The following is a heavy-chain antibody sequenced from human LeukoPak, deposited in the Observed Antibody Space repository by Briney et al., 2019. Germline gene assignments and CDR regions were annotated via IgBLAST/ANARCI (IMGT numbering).Heavy chain of an antibody. V-gene: IGHV3-74*01. J-gene: IGHJ4*02. CDR2: INTDGSST. CDR3: AKDRETVTTRYFDY. CDR1: GFTFSTYW. Sequence: PGGSLRLSCAASGFTFSTYWMHWVRQAPGKGLVWVSRINTDGSSTSYADSVKGRFTISRDNAKNTVFLQMNSLRAEDTAVYYCAKDRETVTTRYFDYWGQGTLVTVSS. D-gene: IGHD4-17*01.